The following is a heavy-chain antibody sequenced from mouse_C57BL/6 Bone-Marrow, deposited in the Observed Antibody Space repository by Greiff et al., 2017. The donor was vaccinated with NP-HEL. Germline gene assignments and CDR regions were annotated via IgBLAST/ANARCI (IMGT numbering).Heavy chain of an antibody. J-gene: IGHJ1*03. D-gene: IGHD1-1*01. V-gene: IGHV1-55*01. CDR2: IYPGSGST. CDR3: ERRDGSSNWYCDV. CDR1: GYTFTSYW. Sequence: QVQLQQPGAELVKPGASVKMSCKASGYTFTSYWITWVKQRPGQGLEWIGDIYPGSGSTNYNEKLKSKATLTVDTSSSTAYMQLSSLTSEESAVYYCERRDGSSNWYCDVWGTGTTVTVSS.